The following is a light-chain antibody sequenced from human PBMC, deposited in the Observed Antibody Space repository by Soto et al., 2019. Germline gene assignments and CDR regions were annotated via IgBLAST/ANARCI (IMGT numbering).Light chain of an antibody. V-gene: IGKV1-5*01. J-gene: IGKJ1*01. CDR1: QSISSW. Sequence: DIQMTQSPSTLSAYVGARVTITCLASQSISSWLAWYQQKPGKAPKLLIYDASSLESGVPSRFSGSGSGTEFTLTISSLQPDDFATYYCQQYNSYSWTFGQGTKVDI. CDR3: QQYNSYSWT. CDR2: DAS.